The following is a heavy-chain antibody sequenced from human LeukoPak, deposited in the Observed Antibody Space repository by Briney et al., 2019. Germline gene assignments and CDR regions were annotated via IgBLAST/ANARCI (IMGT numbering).Heavy chain of an antibody. J-gene: IGHJ4*02. V-gene: IGHV1-69*05. D-gene: IGHD1-14*01. CDR3: ARDGSSESPLY. CDR1: GGTFSRYA. Sequence: SVKVSCKGLGGTFSRYAISWVRQAPGQGLEWMGRIIPIFGTANYAQKFQVRVTITTDESTSTAYMELSSLRSEDTAVYYCARDGSSESPLYWGQGTLVTVSS. CDR2: IIPIFGTA.